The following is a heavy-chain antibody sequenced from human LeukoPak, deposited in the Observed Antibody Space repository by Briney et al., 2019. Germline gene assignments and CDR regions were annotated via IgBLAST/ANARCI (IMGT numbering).Heavy chain of an antibody. D-gene: IGHD2-2*01. Sequence: GASVKVSCKASGYTFNTYGISWVRQAPGQGLEWMGWISSSTGNTKYAQNLQGRVTMTTDTSTSTAYLELRNLRSDDTAVYYCARLPLEYCSSTSCLDWGQGTLVTVSS. V-gene: IGHV1-18*01. CDR2: ISSSTGNT. CDR3: ARLPLEYCSSTSCLD. CDR1: GYTFNTYG. J-gene: IGHJ4*02.